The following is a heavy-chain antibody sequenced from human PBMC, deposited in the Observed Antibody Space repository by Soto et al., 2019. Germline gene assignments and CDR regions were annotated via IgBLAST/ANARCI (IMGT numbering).Heavy chain of an antibody. J-gene: IGHJ6*02. D-gene: IGHD3-9*01. CDR2: IYPGDSDT. CDR3: ARLGFNYDLSGYNVHHYYGIDV. V-gene: IGHV5-51*03. Sequence: EVQLVQSGAEVKKPGESLKISCMGSGYKVSTWHNFTSYWIAWVRQMPGEGLEWMGIIYPGDSDTRYSPSFQGQVTISADKSINSVYLQWSSLKASDTATYYCARLGFNYDLSGYNVHHYYGIDVWGQGTTVTVSS. CDR1: GYKVSTWHNFTSYW.